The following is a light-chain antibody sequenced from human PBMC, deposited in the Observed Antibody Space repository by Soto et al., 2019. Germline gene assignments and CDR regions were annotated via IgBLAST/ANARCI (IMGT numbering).Light chain of an antibody. V-gene: IGKV1-39*01. J-gene: IGKJ1*01. CDR2: RAS. Sequence: DIQMTQSPSSLSGSVGDRVTISCRASQNIVNYLHWYQRKLGTAPRLLISRASTVRSGVPPRFSGSGSGRDFTLTISSLRPEDIGTYFCQQTYSIPWTFGPGTRVEI. CDR3: QQTYSIPWT. CDR1: QNIVNY.